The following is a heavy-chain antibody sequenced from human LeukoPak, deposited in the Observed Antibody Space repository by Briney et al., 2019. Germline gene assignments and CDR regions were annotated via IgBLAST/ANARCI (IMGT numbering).Heavy chain of an antibody. CDR2: IKQDGSEK. CDR3: ARFIRDFDY. D-gene: IGHD3-10*01. Sequence: GGSLRLSCAASGFTFSSYWISWVRQAPGKGLEWVANIKQDGSEKYYVDSVKGRFTISRDNAKNSLYLQMNCLRAEDTAVYYCARFIRDFDYWGQGTLVTVSS. CDR1: GFTFSSYW. V-gene: IGHV3-7*01. J-gene: IGHJ4*02.